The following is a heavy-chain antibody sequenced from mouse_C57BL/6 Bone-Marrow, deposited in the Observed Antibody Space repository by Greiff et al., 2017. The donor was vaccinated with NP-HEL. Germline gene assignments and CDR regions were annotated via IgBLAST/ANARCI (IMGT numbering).Heavy chain of an antibody. J-gene: IGHJ1*03. D-gene: IGHD2-4*01. CDR1: GYTFTDYE. CDR3: TKNSHYYDYDGYFDV. Sequence: VQLQESGAELVRPGASVTLSCKASGYTFTDYEMHWVKQTPVHGLEWIGAIDPETGGTAYNQKFKGKAILTADKSSSTAYMELRSLTSEDSAVYYCTKNSHYYDYDGYFDVWGTGTTVTVSS. CDR2: IDPETGGT. V-gene: IGHV1-15*01.